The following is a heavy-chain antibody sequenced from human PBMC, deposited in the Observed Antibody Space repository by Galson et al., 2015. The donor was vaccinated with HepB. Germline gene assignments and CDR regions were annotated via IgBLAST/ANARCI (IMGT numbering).Heavy chain of an antibody. CDR2: IWYDGSNK. Sequence: SLRLSCAASGFTFSSYGMHWVRQAPGKGLEWVAVIWYDGSNKYYADSVKGRFTISRDNSKNTLYLQMNSLRAEDTAVYYCARGKDTAMWVGNYYYYYGMDVWGQGTTVTVSS. D-gene: IGHD5-18*01. V-gene: IGHV3-33*01. CDR1: GFTFSSYG. CDR3: ARGKDTAMWVGNYYYYYGMDV. J-gene: IGHJ6*02.